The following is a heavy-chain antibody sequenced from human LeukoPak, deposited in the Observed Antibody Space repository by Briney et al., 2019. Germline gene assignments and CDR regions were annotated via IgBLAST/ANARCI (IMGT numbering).Heavy chain of an antibody. CDR2: INSDGSST. Sequence: GGSLRLSCAASGFTFSSYWMHWVRQAPGKGLVWVSRINSDGSSTSYADSVKGRFTISRDNAKNTLYLQMNSLRAEDTAVYYCARDKESSYYYYCYMDVWGKGTTVTVSS. V-gene: IGHV3-74*01. J-gene: IGHJ6*03. CDR3: ARDKESSYYYYCYMDV. CDR1: GFTFSSYW. D-gene: IGHD6-13*01.